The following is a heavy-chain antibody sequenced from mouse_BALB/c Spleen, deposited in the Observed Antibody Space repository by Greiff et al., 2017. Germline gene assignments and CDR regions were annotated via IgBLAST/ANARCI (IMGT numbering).Heavy chain of an antibody. CDR3: ARHSDYGYAMDY. CDR2: IWSDGST. CDR1: GFSLTSYG. D-gene: IGHD1-1*01. Sequence: VMLVESGPDLVAPSQSLSITCTVSGFSLTSYGVHWVRQPPGKGLEWLVVIWSDGSTTYNSALKSRLSISKDNSKSQVFLKMNSLQTDDTAMYYCARHSDYGYAMDYWGQGTSVTVSS. J-gene: IGHJ4*01. V-gene: IGHV2-6-2*01.